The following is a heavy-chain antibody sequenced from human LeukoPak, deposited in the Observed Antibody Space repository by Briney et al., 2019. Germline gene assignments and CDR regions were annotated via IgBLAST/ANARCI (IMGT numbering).Heavy chain of an antibody. Sequence: GGSLRLSCAASGFTFSSYSMNWVRQAPGKGLEWVSSISSSSSYIYYADSVKGRFTISRDNAKNSLYLQMNGLTDEDTAVYYCARGSLNYYASGSYYMVFWGQGTLVTVSS. CDR1: GFTFSSYS. D-gene: IGHD3-10*01. CDR3: ARGSLNYYASGSYYMVF. V-gene: IGHV3-21*01. J-gene: IGHJ4*02. CDR2: ISSSSSYI.